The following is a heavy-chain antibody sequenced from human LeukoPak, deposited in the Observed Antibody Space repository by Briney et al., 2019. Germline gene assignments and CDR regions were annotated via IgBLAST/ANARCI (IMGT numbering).Heavy chain of an antibody. D-gene: IGHD2-15*01. J-gene: IGHJ4*02. V-gene: IGHV4-38-2*02. CDR3: VRDRDRRDFDY. CDR1: GYSISNDYY. CDR2: IYHSGGS. Sequence: SETLSLTCVVSGYSISNDYYWGWIRQPPGKGLEWIGNIYHSGGSYYNPSLKSRVTILVDTSKNQFSLKLSSVTAADTAVYYCVRDRDRRDFDYWGQGTLVTVSS.